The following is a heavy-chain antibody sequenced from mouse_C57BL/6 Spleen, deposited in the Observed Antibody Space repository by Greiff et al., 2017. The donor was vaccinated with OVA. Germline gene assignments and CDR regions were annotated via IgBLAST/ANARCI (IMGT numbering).Heavy chain of an antibody. V-gene: IGHV1-18*01. Sequence: EVKLMESGPELVKPGASVKIPCKASGYSFTDYHMDWVKQSHGKSLEWIGYINPNTGGSIYNQKFKGKATLTVDKSSSTAYMELRSLTSEDTAVYYCARVPYYAKDYWGQGTSVTVAS. CDR3: ARVPYYAKDY. CDR2: INPNTGGS. CDR1: GYSFTDYH. D-gene: IGHD6-1*01. J-gene: IGHJ4*01.